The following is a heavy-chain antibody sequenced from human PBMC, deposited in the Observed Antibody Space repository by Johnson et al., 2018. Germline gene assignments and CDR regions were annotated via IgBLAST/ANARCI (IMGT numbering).Heavy chain of an antibody. CDR1: GFTFSSYW. D-gene: IGHD1-26*01. J-gene: IGHJ6*02. CDR2: IRQDGRKK. CDR3: ARESPRELLSAGYNQYGMDV. V-gene: IGHV3-7*01. Sequence: VQLQESGGDLVQPGGSLRLPCAGTGFTFSSYWLRWVRQAPGKGLEWVANIRQDGRKKHYVDSVKGRFTVSRDNAKNYRYLQMDSLRTEETALYYCARESPRELLSAGYNQYGMDVWGQGTTVTVSS.